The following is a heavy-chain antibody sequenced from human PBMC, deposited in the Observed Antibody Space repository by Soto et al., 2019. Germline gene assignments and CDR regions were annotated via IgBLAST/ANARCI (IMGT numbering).Heavy chain of an antibody. Sequence: QVQLQESGPGLVKPSETLSLTCTVSGGSISSYYWSWIRQPPGKGLEWIGYIYYSGSTNYNPSLKSRVTISVDTSKNEFSLKLKYVTAADTAVYYCARHEAIAIRTVDYWGQGTLVTVSS. CDR1: GGSISSYY. CDR2: IYYSGST. D-gene: IGHD6-13*01. J-gene: IGHJ4*02. CDR3: ARHEAIAIRTVDY. V-gene: IGHV4-59*08.